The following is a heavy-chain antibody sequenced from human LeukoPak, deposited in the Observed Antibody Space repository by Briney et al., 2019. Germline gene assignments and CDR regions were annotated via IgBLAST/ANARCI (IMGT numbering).Heavy chain of an antibody. CDR1: GYTFTGYY. CDR2: INPNSGGT. D-gene: IGHD1-26*01. V-gene: IGHV1-2*02. CDR3: ARVISGSLYY. Sequence: ASVKVSCKASGYTFTGYYIHWVRQAPGQGLEWMGWINPNSGGTNYAQNFQGRVTMTRDTSISTAYMELSRLRSDDTAVYYCARVISGSLYYWGQGTLVTVSS. J-gene: IGHJ4*02.